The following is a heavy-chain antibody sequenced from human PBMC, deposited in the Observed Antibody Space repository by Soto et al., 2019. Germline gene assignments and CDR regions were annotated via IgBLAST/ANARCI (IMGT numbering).Heavy chain of an antibody. D-gene: IGHD3-16*01. CDR1: GYTFTSYG. J-gene: IGHJ6*02. V-gene: IGHV1-18*01. Sequence: QVQLVQSGAEVKKPGASVKVSCKASGYTFTSYGLSWVRQAPGQGLEWMGWINGYTGNTNYAQKFQGRVTMTTESSTNTADLDLWTLISDDTAVYYCARSWVTGKGGIDVWGQGTTVTVSS. CDR3: ARSWVTGKGGIDV. CDR2: INGYTGNT.